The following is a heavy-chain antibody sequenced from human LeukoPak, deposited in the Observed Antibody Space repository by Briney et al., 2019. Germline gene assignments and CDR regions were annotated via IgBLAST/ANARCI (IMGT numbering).Heavy chain of an antibody. D-gene: IGHD6-13*01. CDR3: ARGPSSSWAYDY. V-gene: IGHV1-8*01. Sequence: ASVKVSCKASGYTFTSYDINWVRQAPGQGLEWMGWMNPNSGNTGYAQKFQGRVTMTRNTSISTAYMELSSLRSEDTAVYYCARGPSSSWAYDYWGQGTLVTVSS. CDR1: GYTFTSYD. CDR2: MNPNSGNT. J-gene: IGHJ4*02.